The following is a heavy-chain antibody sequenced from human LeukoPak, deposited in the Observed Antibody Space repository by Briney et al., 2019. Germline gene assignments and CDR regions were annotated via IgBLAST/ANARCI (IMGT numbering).Heavy chain of an antibody. Sequence: AASVKVSCKASGGTFSSYAISWVRQAPGQGLEWMGGIIPIFGTANYAQKFQGRVTIATDESTSTAYMELSSLRSEDTAVYYCARLPTVTPGFWFDPWGQGTLVTVSS. CDR1: GGTFSSYA. V-gene: IGHV1-69*05. CDR2: IIPIFGTA. J-gene: IGHJ5*02. CDR3: ARLPTVTPGFWFDP. D-gene: IGHD4-17*01.